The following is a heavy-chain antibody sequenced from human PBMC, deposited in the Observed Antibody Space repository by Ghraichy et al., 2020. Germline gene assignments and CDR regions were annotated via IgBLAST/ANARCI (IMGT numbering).Heavy chain of an antibody. V-gene: IGHV4-39*01. D-gene: IGHD6-6*01. Sequence: SETLSLTCTVSGGSISSSSYYWGWIRQPPGKGLEWIGSIYYSGSTYYNPSLKSRVTISVDTSKNQFSLKLSSVTAADTAVYYCARHNLLSSIAAHFDYWGQGTLVTVSS. CDR2: IYYSGST. J-gene: IGHJ4*02. CDR1: GGSISSSSYY. CDR3: ARHNLLSSIAAHFDY.